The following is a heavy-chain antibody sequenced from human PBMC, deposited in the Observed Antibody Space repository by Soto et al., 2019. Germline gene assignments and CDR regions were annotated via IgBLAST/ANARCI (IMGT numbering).Heavy chain of an antibody. D-gene: IGHD2-15*01. V-gene: IGHV3-49*04. CDR1: GFTFGDYA. J-gene: IGHJ6*02. CDR2: IRSKAYGGTT. CDR3: TRDTEPYCSGGSCPTRYYYYYYGMDV. Sequence: GGSLRLSCTASGFTFGDYAMSWVRQAPGKGLEWVGFIRSKAYGGTTEYAASVKGRFTISRDDSKSIAYLQMNSLKTEDTAVYYCTRDTEPYCSGGSCPTRYYYYYYGMDVWGQGTTVTVSS.